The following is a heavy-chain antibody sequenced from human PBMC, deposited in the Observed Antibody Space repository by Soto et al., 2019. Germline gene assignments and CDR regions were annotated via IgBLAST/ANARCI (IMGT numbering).Heavy chain of an antibody. V-gene: IGHV3-23*01. CDR1: GFTFSSYA. J-gene: IGHJ4*02. CDR3: AKQNYYDSSGYYLPFDY. Sequence: AGGSLRLSCAASGFTFSSYAMSWVRQAPGKGLEWVSAISGSGGSTYYADSVKGRFTISRDNSKNTLYLQMNSLRAEDTAVYYCAKQNYYDSSGYYLPFDYWGQGTLVTVSS. CDR2: ISGSGGST. D-gene: IGHD3-22*01.